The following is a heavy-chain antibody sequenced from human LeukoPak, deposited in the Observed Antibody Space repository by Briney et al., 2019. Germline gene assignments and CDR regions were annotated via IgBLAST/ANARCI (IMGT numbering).Heavy chain of an antibody. CDR2: TYYSGST. CDR3: ARFVRNGVRGSHYYMDI. V-gene: IGHV4-59*01. J-gene: IGHJ6*03. CDR1: GGSISSYY. D-gene: IGHD1-14*01. Sequence: SETLSLTCTVSGGSISSYYWGWMWQPPGKGLEWIEYTYYSGSTNYNPSLKSRVTISVDTSKNQFSLKLSSVTAADTAVYYCARFVRNGVRGSHYYMDIWGKGTTVTVSS.